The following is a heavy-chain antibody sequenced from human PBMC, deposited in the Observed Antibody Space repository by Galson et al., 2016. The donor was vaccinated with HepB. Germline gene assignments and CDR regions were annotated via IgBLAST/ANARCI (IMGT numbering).Heavy chain of an antibody. CDR1: GGSISSGGYY. CDR3: ARDSPGPGKNRLVDY. J-gene: IGHJ4*02. D-gene: IGHD3-10*01. CDR2: IYYSGST. Sequence: TLSLTCTVSGGSISSGGYYWSWIRQHPGKGLEWIGYIYYSGSTYYNPSLKSRVTISMDTSKKQFSLKLSSVTAADTAVYYCARDSPGPGKNRLVDYWGQGTLVTVSS. V-gene: IGHV4-31*03.